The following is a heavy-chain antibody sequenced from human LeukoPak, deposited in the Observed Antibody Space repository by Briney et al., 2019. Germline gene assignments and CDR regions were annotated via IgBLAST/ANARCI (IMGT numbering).Heavy chain of an antibody. J-gene: IGHJ5*02. CDR3: TTYLHSTPPTILNWFDP. Sequence: SETLSLTCTVSGGSISSSSYYWGWIRQPPGKGLEWIGSIYYSGSTYYNPSLKSRVTISVDTSKNQFSLKLSSVTAADTAVYYCTTYLHSTPPTILNWFDPWGQGTLVTVSS. CDR2: IYYSGST. D-gene: IGHD2/OR15-2a*01. V-gene: IGHV4-39*07. CDR1: GGSISSSSYY.